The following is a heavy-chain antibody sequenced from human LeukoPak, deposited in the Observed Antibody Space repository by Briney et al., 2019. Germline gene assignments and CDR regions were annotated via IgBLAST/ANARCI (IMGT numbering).Heavy chain of an antibody. D-gene: IGHD1-26*01. CDR1: GFTFSNYW. CDR2: INRDGSER. CDR3: AKDRTVGASYWYFDL. J-gene: IGHJ2*01. V-gene: IGHV3-7*03. Sequence: GGSLRLSCAASGFTFSNYWMTWVRQAPGKGLEWVANINRDGSERYYVDSVKGRFTISRDSSKNTLFLHMNTLRAEDTAIYYCAKDRTVGASYWYFDLWGRGTLVTVSS.